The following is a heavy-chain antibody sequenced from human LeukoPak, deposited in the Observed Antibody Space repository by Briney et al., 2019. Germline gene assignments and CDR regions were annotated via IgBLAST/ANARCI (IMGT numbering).Heavy chain of an antibody. D-gene: IGHD3-22*01. CDR1: GGSISSYY. J-gene: IGHJ5*02. CDR3: ARDKGDRQYNWFDP. CDR2: IYYSGST. Sequence: SETLSLTCTVSGGSISSYYWSWIRQPPGKGLEWIGYIYYSGSTNYNPSLKSRVTISVDTSKNQFSLKLTSVTAADTAVYYCARDKGDRQYNWFDPWGQGTLVTVSS. V-gene: IGHV4-59*12.